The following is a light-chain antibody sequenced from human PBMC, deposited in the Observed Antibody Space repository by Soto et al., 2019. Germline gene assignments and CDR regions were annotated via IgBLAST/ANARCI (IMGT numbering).Light chain of an antibody. Sequence: QSVLTQPASVSGSPGQSITISCTGTSSDVGGYNYVSWYQQHSGKAPKLMIYDVSIRLSGVSNRFSGSKSGNTASLTISGLQAEDEADYYCSSYTSSSTLYVFGTGTKSPS. CDR2: DVS. V-gene: IGLV2-14*01. CDR1: SSDVGGYNY. J-gene: IGLJ1*01. CDR3: SSYTSSSTLYV.